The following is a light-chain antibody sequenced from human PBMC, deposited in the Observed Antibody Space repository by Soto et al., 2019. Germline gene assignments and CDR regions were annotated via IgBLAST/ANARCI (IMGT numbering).Light chain of an antibody. V-gene: IGKV1-16*02. J-gene: IGKJ3*01. Sequence: DIPMTQSPSSLSAFVGDRVTITCRASQGISNYLAWFQQKPGKAPKTLIYAAYTLQRGVPSKFSVSGSGTEFTLTINSLQPEDLATYYCQQYDSYPFTFGPGTEVDIK. CDR3: QQYDSYPFT. CDR2: AAY. CDR1: QGISNY.